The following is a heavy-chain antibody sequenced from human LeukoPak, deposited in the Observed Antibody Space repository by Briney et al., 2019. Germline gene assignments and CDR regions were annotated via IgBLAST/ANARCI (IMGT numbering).Heavy chain of an antibody. V-gene: IGHV1-18*01. D-gene: IGHD2-15*01. J-gene: IGHJ4*02. CDR2: ISAYNGNT. Sequence: ASVKVSCRASGYSFTSYGISWVRQAPGQGLEWMGWISAYNGNTNYAQRLQGRVTMTTDTSTSTAYMELRSLTSDDTAVYYCARVPSGGPFDYWGQGTLVTVSS. CDR1: GYSFTSYG. CDR3: ARVPSGGPFDY.